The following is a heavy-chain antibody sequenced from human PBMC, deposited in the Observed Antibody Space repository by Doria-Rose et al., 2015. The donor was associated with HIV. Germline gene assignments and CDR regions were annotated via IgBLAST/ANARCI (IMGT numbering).Heavy chain of an antibody. CDR3: ARIKSSRWYHKYYFDF. V-gene: IGHV2-26*01. J-gene: IGHJ4*02. Sequence: ESGPVLVKPTETLTLTCTVSGVSLSSPGMGVSWIRQPPGKALEWPANIFSDDERSYKTSLKSRLTISRGTSKSQVVLTMTDMDPVDTDTYYCARIKSSRWYHKYYFDFWGQGTLVIVSA. CDR1: GVSLSSPGMG. D-gene: IGHD6-13*01. CDR2: IFSDDER.